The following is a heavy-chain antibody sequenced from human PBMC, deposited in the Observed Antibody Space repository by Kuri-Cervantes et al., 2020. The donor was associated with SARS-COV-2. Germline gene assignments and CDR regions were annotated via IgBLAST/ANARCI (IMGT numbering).Heavy chain of an antibody. V-gene: IGHV1-2*02. Sequence: ASVKVSCKVSGYTFTGYYMHWVRQAPGQGLEWMGCINPNSGGTNYAQQFQGRVTMTRDTSISTAYMALSRLRSDDTAVYSCARGGGPGKFFEYYMDVWGKGTTVTVSS. D-gene: IGHD1-26*01. J-gene: IGHJ6*03. CDR1: GYTFTGYY. CDR3: ARGGGPGKFFEYYMDV. CDR2: INPNSGGT.